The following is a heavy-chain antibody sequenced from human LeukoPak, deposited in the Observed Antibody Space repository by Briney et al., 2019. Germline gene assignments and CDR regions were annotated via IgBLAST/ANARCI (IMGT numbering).Heavy chain of an antibody. Sequence: PSETLSLTCTVSGGSVSSGSYYWSWIRQPPGKGLEWIGYIHYSGSTNYNPSLKSRVTISVDTSKNQFSLKLSSVTAADTAVYYCARDQGFVDVWGKGTTVTVSS. CDR3: ARDQGFVDV. CDR1: GGSVSSGSYY. J-gene: IGHJ6*04. V-gene: IGHV4-61*01. CDR2: IHYSGST.